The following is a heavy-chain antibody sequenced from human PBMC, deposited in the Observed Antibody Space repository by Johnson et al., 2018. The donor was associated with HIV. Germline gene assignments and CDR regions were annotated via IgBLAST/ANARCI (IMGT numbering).Heavy chain of an antibody. CDR2: ISFDGSNK. D-gene: IGHD2-2*01. CDR1: GIRLRSYV. Sequence: QVQLVESGGGVVQPGRSLRLSCAASGIRLRSYVMHWVRQAPGTGLEWVAVISFDGSNKYYADSVKGRFTISRDNSRNTLYLQMNSLRTDDSAVYYCARPTVVVLPHGAFDIWGPGTMVTVSS. CDR3: ARPTVVVLPHGAFDI. V-gene: IGHV3-30*19. J-gene: IGHJ3*02.